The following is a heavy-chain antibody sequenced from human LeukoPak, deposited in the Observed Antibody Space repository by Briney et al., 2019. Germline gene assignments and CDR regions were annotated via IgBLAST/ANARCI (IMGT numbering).Heavy chain of an antibody. V-gene: IGHV3-23*01. CDR2: ISYSGGTT. J-gene: IGHJ4*02. CDR3: AKDGVVRGLGPYYFDS. D-gene: IGHD3-10*01. Sequence: PGGSLTLSCASSGFTFTSYAVSWVRQAPGKGLEWVSTISYSGGTTYHTDSVKGRFTISRDISKNTVYLQMNSLKAEDTAVYYCAKDGVVRGLGPYYFDSWGQGSLVTVSS. CDR1: GFTFTSYA.